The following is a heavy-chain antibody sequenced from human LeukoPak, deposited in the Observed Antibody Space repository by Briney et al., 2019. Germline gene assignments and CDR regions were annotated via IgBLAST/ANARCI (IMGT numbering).Heavy chain of an antibody. Sequence: SETLSLTCSVSGGSINNRNYYWGWVRQPPGKGLEWIGHIYFGGSTFYNPALKSRLTMSIDTSKDQFSLNINSLGAADTAVYYCVRVPVYFGKGYFDSWGRGTLVTVSS. D-gene: IGHD2/OR15-2a*01. CDR3: VRVPVYFGKGYFDS. CDR1: GGSINNRNYY. J-gene: IGHJ4*02. V-gene: IGHV4-39*01. CDR2: IYFGGST.